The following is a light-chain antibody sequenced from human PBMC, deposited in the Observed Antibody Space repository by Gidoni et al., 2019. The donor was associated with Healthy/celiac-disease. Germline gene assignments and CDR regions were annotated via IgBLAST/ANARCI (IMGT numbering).Light chain of an antibody. J-gene: IGKJ2*01. V-gene: IGKV1-39*01. CDR3: QQSYSTPPNT. Sequence: DIQMTQSASSLSASLGDRVTITCRASQSISSYLNWYQQKPGKAPKLLIYAASSLQSGVPSRFSGSGSGTDFTLTISSLQPEDFATYYCQQSYSTPPNTFGQGTKLEIK. CDR2: AAS. CDR1: QSISSY.